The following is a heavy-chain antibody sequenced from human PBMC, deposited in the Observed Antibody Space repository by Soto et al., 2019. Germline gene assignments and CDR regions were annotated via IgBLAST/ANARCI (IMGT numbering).Heavy chain of an antibody. D-gene: IGHD5-12*01. V-gene: IGHV4-28*01. CDR3: AKKEHGYNPLDY. CDR1: GYFISSKNW. J-gene: IGHJ4*02. Sequence: QVQLQESGPGLVKPSDTLSLTCAFSGYFISSKNWWGWIRQPPGKGMGWIGYIYYSGSTYYNPSLKSRVTMSVDTSKNQFSLKMSSVTAVDTAVYYCAKKEHGYNPLDYWGQGTLVTVSS. CDR2: IYYSGST.